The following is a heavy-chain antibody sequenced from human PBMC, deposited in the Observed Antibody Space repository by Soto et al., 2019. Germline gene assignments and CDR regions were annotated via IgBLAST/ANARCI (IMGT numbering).Heavy chain of an antibody. CDR1: GFTFSSYS. D-gene: IGHD3-22*01. CDR2: ISSSSSYI. V-gene: IGHV3-21*01. CDR3: ARDTYAYYDSSGYYPFDY. J-gene: IGHJ4*02. Sequence: EVQLVESGGGLVKPGGSLRLSCAASGFTFSSYSVNWVRQAPGKGLEWVSSISSSSSYIYYADSVKGRFTISRDNAKNSLYLQMNSLRAEDTAVYYCARDTYAYYDSSGYYPFDYWGQGTLVTVSS.